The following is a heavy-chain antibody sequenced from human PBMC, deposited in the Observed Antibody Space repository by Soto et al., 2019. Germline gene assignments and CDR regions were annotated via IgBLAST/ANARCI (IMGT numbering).Heavy chain of an antibody. D-gene: IGHD6-19*01. Sequence: PSETLSLTCTVSGGSISSYYWSWIRHPPGKGLEWIGYIYYSGSTNYNPSLKSRDTISVDTSKNKFSLKLSSVTVADTAVYYCARQSSGWYNWFDPWGQGTLVTVSS. CDR3: ARQSSGWYNWFDP. V-gene: IGHV4-59*08. CDR1: GGSISSYY. CDR2: IYYSGST. J-gene: IGHJ5*02.